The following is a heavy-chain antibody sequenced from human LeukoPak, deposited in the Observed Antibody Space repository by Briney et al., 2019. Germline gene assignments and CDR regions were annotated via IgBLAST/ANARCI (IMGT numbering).Heavy chain of an antibody. V-gene: IGHV3-64*01. D-gene: IGHD5-12*01. Sequence: PGGSLRLSCAASGFTFSSYAMHWVRQAPGKGLEYVSAISSNGGSTYYANSMKGRFTISRDNSKNTLYLQMGSLRAEDMAVYYCARDTSDIVATNFDYWGQGTLVTVSS. CDR3: ARDTSDIVATNFDY. CDR1: GFTFSSYA. CDR2: ISSNGGST. J-gene: IGHJ4*02.